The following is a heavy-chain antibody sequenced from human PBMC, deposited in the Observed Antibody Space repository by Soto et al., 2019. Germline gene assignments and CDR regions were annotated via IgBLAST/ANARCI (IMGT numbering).Heavy chain of an antibody. CDR2: FDPEDGET. CDR3: ATDGGRTSSSWTPYYYYMDV. CDR1: GYTLTELS. D-gene: IGHD6-13*01. V-gene: IGHV1-24*01. Sequence: QVQLVQSGAEVKKPGASVKVSCKVSGYTLTELSMHWVRQAPGKGLEWMGGFDPEDGETIYAQKFQGRVTMTEDTSTDTAYMELSSLRSEDTAVYYCATDGGRTSSSWTPYYYYMDVWGKGTTVTVSS. J-gene: IGHJ6*03.